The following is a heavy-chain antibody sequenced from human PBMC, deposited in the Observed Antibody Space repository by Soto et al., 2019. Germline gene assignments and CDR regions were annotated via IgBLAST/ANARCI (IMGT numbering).Heavy chain of an antibody. CDR1: GFTFSSYA. V-gene: IGHV3-23*01. CDR3: AKGLYDYEDYFDY. CDR2: ISGSGGST. D-gene: IGHD4-17*01. Sequence: PGGSLRLSCAASGFTFSSYAMSWVRQAPGKGLEWVSAISGSGGSTYYADSVKGRFTIPRDNSKNTLYLQMNSLRAEDTAVYYCAKGLYDYEDYFDYWGQGTLVTVSS. J-gene: IGHJ4*02.